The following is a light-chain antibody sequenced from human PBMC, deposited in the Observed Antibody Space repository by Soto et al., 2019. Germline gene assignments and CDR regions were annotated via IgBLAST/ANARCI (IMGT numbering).Light chain of an antibody. CDR2: EVT. J-gene: IGLJ3*02. Sequence: QSVPTQPASVSGSPGQSITISCTGTSSDVGRYNLVSWFQQHPGKAPKLMIYEVTKRPSGVSNRFSASKSGNTASLTISGLQAEDEADYYCYSYAGSTTFVVFGGGTQLTVL. CDR1: SSDVGRYNL. V-gene: IGLV2-23*02. CDR3: YSYAGSTTFVV.